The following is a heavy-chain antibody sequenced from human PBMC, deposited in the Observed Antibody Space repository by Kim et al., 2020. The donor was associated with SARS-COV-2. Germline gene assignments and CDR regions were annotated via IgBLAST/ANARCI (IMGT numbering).Heavy chain of an antibody. D-gene: IGHD6-13*01. Sequence: GGSLRLSCAASGFTVSSNYMSWVRQAPGKGLEWVSVIYSGGSTYYADSVKGRFTISRDNSKNTLYLQMNSLRAEDTAVYYCAREDAGKTPFYYYYGMDVWGQGTTVTVSS. CDR3: AREDAGKTPFYYYYGMDV. CDR1: GFTVSSNY. J-gene: IGHJ6*02. CDR2: IYSGGST. V-gene: IGHV3-66*02.